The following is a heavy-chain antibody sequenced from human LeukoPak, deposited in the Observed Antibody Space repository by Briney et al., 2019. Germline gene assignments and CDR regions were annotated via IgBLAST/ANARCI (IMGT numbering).Heavy chain of an antibody. CDR1: GFTVGTNY. J-gene: IGHJ4*02. D-gene: IGHD6-19*01. V-gene: IGHV3-7*01. Sequence: PGGSLRLSCAASGFTVGTNYMSWVRQAPGKGLEWVANIKQDGSEKYYVDSVKGRFTISRDNAKNSLYLQMNSLRAEDTAVYYCAISYSSGWGQGTLVTVSS. CDR3: AISYSSG. CDR2: IKQDGSEK.